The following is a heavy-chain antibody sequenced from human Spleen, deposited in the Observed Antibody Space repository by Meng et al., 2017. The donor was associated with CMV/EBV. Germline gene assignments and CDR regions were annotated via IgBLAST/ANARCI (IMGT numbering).Heavy chain of an antibody. Sequence: SGFTFSNYAMHWVRQAPGKGLEWVALISYDGSNKYYADSVKGRFTISRDNSKNTLYLQMNSLRAEDTAVYYCARDNLGIVGAWPFDPWGQGILVTVSS. CDR2: ISYDGSNK. CDR3: ARDNLGIVGAWPFDP. CDR1: GFTFSNYA. V-gene: IGHV3-30*04. D-gene: IGHD1-26*01. J-gene: IGHJ5*02.